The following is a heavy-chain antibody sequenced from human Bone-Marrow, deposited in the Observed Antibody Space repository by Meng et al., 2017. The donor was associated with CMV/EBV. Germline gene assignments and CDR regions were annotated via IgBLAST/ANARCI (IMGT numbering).Heavy chain of an antibody. J-gene: IGHJ4*02. D-gene: IGHD6-19*01. CDR1: GGTFSSYA. CDR3: ASPIAVAGYYFDY. CDR2: IIPIFGTA. Sequence: VQVGQAGAGVNEPGSSVKVSCKASGGTFSSYATSWVRQAPGQGLEWMGGIIPIFGTANYAQKFQGRVTITADESTSTAYMELSSLRSEDTAVYYCASPIAVAGYYFDYWGQGTLVTVSS. V-gene: IGHV1-69*12.